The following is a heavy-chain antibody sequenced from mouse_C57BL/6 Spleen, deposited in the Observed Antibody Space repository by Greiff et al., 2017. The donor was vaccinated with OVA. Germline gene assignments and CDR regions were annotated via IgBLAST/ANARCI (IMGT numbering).Heavy chain of an antibody. CDR2: IYPRSGNT. Sequence: VKLVESGAELARPGASVKLSCKASGYTFTSYGISWVKQRTGQGLEWIGEIYPRSGNTYYNEKFKGKATLTADKSSSTAYMELRSLTSEDSSVYFCAIFYYDSSSYAMDYWGQGTSVTVSS. CDR1: GYTFTSYG. CDR3: AIFYYDSSSYAMDY. D-gene: IGHD1-1*01. V-gene: IGHV1-81*01. J-gene: IGHJ4*01.